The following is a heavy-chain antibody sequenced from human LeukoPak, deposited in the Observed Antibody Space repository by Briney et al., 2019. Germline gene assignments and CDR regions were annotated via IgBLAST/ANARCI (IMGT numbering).Heavy chain of an antibody. D-gene: IGHD1-1*01. CDR3: TGCPTGPPYFDN. J-gene: IGHJ4*02. CDR1: GFTVSGNY. CDR2: IYSDGRT. V-gene: IGHV3-66*01. Sequence: GGSLRLSCSASGFTVSGNYMSWVRQAPGKGLEWVSVIYSDGRTFYADSVKGRFTISRDHSMNTLYLQMNSLRAEDTAVYYCTGCPTGPPYFDNWGQGTLVTVSS.